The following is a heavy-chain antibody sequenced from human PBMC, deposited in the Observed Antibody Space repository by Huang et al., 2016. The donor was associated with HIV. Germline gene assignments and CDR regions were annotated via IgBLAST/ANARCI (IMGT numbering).Heavy chain of an antibody. D-gene: IGHD2-2*01. J-gene: IGHJ3*02. V-gene: IGHV5-51*01. CDR1: GYTFNGYW. CDR3: ARQGVGDFVVEPTGLGAFDI. CDR2: IDPGDSDT. Sequence: EVQLVQSGAVVKKPGESLKISCKGSGYTFNGYWIGWVRQMPGKGLEWMWSIDPGDSDTTYSPSCQGQVTISADKSISTAYLQWSGLKASDTAMYYCARQGVGDFVVEPTGLGAFDIWGQGTMVTVSS.